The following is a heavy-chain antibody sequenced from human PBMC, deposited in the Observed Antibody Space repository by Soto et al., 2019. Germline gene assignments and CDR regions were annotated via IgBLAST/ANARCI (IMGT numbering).Heavy chain of an antibody. CDR3: ARDIKNAFFYGMAV. CDR1: GGTFNIYA. CDR2: IIPILGTG. J-gene: IGHJ6*02. D-gene: IGHD2-2*01. Sequence: QVQLVQSGAEVKKPGSSVKVSCKASGGTFNIYAISWVRQAPGQGLEWMGGIIPILGTGNYAQKFQGRVTNNADEPTSPALKEHSRRRSEDTAVYYCARDIKNAFFYGMAVWGQGTTVTVSS. V-gene: IGHV1-69*01.